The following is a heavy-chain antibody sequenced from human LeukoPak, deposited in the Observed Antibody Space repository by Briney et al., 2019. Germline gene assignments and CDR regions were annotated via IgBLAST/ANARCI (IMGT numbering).Heavy chain of an antibody. V-gene: IGHV1-2*02. Sequence: ASVKVSCKASAYTFTGYYMHWVRQAPGQGLEWMGWINPNSGGTNYAQKFQGRVTMTRDASISTAYMELSRLRSDDTAVYYCASVAAAGTFYYYYMDVWGKGTTVTVSS. CDR3: ASVAAAGTFYYYYMDV. D-gene: IGHD6-13*01. CDR1: AYTFTGYY. CDR2: INPNSGGT. J-gene: IGHJ6*03.